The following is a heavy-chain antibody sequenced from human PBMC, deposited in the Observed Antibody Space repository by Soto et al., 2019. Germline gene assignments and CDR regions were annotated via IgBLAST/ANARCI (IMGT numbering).Heavy chain of an antibody. J-gene: IGHJ4*02. CDR1: GVSITSTDW. CDR3: AGSTADTTLKASSF. Sequence: QVQLQESGPGLVKPSETLSLSCAVSGVSITSTDWWSWVRQPTGKGLQWIGEVSLGGGANYNPSLKSRVTRSVDNSKNQFSLTLNSVTAADTAVYFCAGSTADTTLKASSFWGQGTLVTVSS. V-gene: IGHV4-4*02. CDR2: VSLGGGA. D-gene: IGHD4-4*01.